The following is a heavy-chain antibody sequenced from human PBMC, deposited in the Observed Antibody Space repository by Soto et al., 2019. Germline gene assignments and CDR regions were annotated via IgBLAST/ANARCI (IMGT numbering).Heavy chain of an antibody. CDR3: ARDRADRDGYSFRLFGY. V-gene: IGHV1-69*12. CDR1: GGTFSSYA. Sequence: QVQLVQSGAEVKKPGSSVKVSCKASGGTFSSYAISWVRQAPGQGLEWMGGIIPIFGTANYAQKLQGRVTITADESTSTAYMELSSLRSEDTAVYYCARDRADRDGYSFRLFGYWGQGTLVTVSS. J-gene: IGHJ4*02. D-gene: IGHD5-18*01. CDR2: IIPIFGTA.